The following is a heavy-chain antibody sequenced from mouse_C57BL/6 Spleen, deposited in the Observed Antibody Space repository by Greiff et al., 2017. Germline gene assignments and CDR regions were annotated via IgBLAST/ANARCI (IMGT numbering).Heavy chain of an antibody. Sequence: VQLQQSGAELVKPGASVKLSCTASGFNIKDYYMHWVKQRTEQGLEWIGRIDPEDGETQYAPKFQGKATITADTSSNTAYLQLSSLTAEDTAVYYCAREYGRSHWYFDVWGTGTTVTVSS. V-gene: IGHV14-2*01. J-gene: IGHJ1*03. D-gene: IGHD5-1*01. CDR3: AREYGRSHWYFDV. CDR2: IDPEDGET. CDR1: GFNIKDYY.